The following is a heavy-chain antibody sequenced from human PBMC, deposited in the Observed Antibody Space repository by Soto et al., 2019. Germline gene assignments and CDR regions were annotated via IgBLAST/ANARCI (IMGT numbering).Heavy chain of an antibody. V-gene: IGHV3-23*01. CDR3: AQRGTSSSGLSVPRGYYYYYYMDV. CDR2: ISGSGGST. CDR1: GFTFSSYA. J-gene: IGHJ6*03. D-gene: IGHD5-18*01. Sequence: GGSLRLSCAASGFTFSSYAMSWVRQAPGKGLEWVSAISGSGGSTYYADSVKGRFTISRDNSKNTLYLQMNSLRAEDTAVYYCAQRGTSSSGLSVPRGYYYYYYMDVWGKGTTVTVSS.